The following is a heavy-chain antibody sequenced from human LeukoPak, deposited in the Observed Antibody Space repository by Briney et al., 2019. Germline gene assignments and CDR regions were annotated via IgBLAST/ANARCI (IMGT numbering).Heavy chain of an antibody. V-gene: IGHV3-23*01. Sequence: GGSLRLSCAASGFTFSSYAMSWVRQAPGKGLEWVSAISGSGGSTYYADSVKGRFTISRDNSKNTLYLQMNSLRAEDTAVYYCAKVKVDTAMVFPPYYYYYMDVWGKGTTVTVSS. D-gene: IGHD5-18*01. J-gene: IGHJ6*03. CDR1: GFTFSSYA. CDR2: ISGSGGST. CDR3: AKVKVDTAMVFPPYYYYYMDV.